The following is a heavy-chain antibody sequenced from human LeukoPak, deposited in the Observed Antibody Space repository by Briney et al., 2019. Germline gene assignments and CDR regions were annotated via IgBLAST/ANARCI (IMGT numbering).Heavy chain of an antibody. V-gene: IGHV3-30*03. CDR3: AREPSPLPASELDY. CDR2: ISYDGSNK. Sequence: GGSLRLSCAASGFTFSSYGMHWVRQAPGKGLEWVAVISYDGSNKYYADSVKGRFTISRDNSKNTLYLQMNSLRAEDTAVYYCAREPSPLPASELDYWGQGTLVTVSS. J-gene: IGHJ4*02. CDR1: GFTFSSYG.